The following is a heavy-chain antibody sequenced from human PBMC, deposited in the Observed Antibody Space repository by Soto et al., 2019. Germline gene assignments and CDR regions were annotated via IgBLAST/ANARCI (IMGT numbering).Heavy chain of an antibody. CDR2: ISGSGGST. V-gene: IGHV3-23*01. CDR3: AAATVAGRYYFDY. J-gene: IGHJ4*02. Sequence: VQLLESGGGLVQPGGSLRLSCAASGFTFSSYAMSWVRQAPGKGLEWVSAISGSGGSTYYADSVKGRFTISRDNSKNTLYLQMNSLRAEDTAVYYCAAATVAGRYYFDYWGQGTLVTVSS. CDR1: GFTFSSYA. D-gene: IGHD2-15*01.